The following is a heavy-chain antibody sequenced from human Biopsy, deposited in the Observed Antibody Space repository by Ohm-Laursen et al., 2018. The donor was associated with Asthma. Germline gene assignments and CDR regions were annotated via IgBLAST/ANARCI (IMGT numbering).Heavy chain of an antibody. Sequence: GTLSLTCAISGGSFTHYFWMWIRQPPGKGLEWIGEINYRGDTNYNPSLESRVSISVDTSTYHFSLRLNSVTAADTAVYYCVRGEEVAGTYFKDWDQSTLVTVSS. CDR3: VRGEEVAGTYFKD. CDR2: INYRGDT. D-gene: IGHD6-19*01. J-gene: IGHJ1*01. V-gene: IGHV4-34*01. CDR1: GGSFTHYF.